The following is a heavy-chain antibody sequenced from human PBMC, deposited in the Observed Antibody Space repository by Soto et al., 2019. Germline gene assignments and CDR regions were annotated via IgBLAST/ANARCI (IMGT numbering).Heavy chain of an antibody. J-gene: IGHJ4*02. CDR1: GGSIRSSTYY. Sequence: SETLSLTCTVSGGSIRSSTYYWGWIRQPPGKGLEWIGSIYDSGSTNYNPSFKSRVNISVDTSKNQFSLKLSSVTAADTGVYYCRAMVIAARDYWGQGTLVTVSS. V-gene: IGHV4-39*01. D-gene: IGHD2-15*01. CDR3: RAMVIAARDY. CDR2: IYDSGST.